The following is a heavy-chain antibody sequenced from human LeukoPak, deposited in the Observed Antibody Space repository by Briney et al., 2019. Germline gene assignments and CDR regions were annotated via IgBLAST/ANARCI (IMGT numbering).Heavy chain of an antibody. CDR3: ARQNTPHGNFDY. CDR2: LGTAGDT. V-gene: IGHV3-13*01. J-gene: IGHJ4*02. D-gene: IGHD5-24*01. CDR1: GFTISNYA. Sequence: GGSLRLSCAASGFTISNYAMHWVRQPAGEGLEWVSALGTAGDTFYPGSVKGRFTISRDNAKKSLFLQMNSLRAEDTAVYYCARQNTPHGNFDYWGQGTLVTVSS.